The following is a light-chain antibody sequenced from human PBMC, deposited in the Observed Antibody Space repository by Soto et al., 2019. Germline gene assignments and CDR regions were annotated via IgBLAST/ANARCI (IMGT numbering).Light chain of an antibody. CDR2: EVS. V-gene: IGLV2-14*01. J-gene: IGLJ3*02. CDR1: SSDVGGYKF. Sequence: QSAMTQPASVSGSPGQSITISCTGTSSDVGGYKFVSWYQQHPGKAPKLMIYEVSNRPSGVSNRFSGAKSGNAASLTISGLQAEDEAEYYCSSYTNSSTRVFCGGTKLTVL. CDR3: SSYTNSSTRV.